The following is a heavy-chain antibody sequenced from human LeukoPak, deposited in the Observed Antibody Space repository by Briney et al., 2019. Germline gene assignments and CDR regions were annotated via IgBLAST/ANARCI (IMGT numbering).Heavy chain of an antibody. Sequence: PSETLSLTCAVYGGSFSGYYWSWIRQPPGKGLEWIGEINHSGSTNYNPSLKSRDTISVDTSKNQFSLKLSSVTAADTAVYYCARGWRYSSSWGQGTLVTVSS. CDR3: ARGWRYSSS. CDR1: GGSFSGYY. CDR2: INHSGST. D-gene: IGHD6-13*01. V-gene: IGHV4-34*01. J-gene: IGHJ4*02.